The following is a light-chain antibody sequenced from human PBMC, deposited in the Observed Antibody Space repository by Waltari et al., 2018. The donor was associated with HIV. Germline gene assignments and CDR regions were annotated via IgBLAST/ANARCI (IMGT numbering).Light chain of an antibody. CDR2: KAT. V-gene: IGKV1-5*03. CDR3: QQYSGSST. CDR1: QSISSW. J-gene: IGKJ2*01. Sequence: DIQMTQSPSTLSASVGDRVTIICRASQSISSWLAWYHQKPGKAPKLLIYKATNLQSGVPSRFSGSGSGTEFTLTISSLQPDDFATYYCQQYSGSSTFGQGTKLEIK.